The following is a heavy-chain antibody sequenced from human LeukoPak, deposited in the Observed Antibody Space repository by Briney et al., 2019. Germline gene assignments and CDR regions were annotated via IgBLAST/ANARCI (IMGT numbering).Heavy chain of an antibody. J-gene: IGHJ5*02. CDR3: ARSVRRDGYKMGYNWFDP. V-gene: IGHV4-59*01. D-gene: IGHD5-24*01. CDR2: IYYSGST. CDR1: GGSISSYY. Sequence: SETLSLTCTVSGGSISSYYWSWIRQPAGKGLEWIGYIYYSGSTNYNPSLKSRVTISVDTSKNQFSLKLSSVTAADTAVYYCARSVRRDGYKMGYNWFDPWGQGTLVTVSS.